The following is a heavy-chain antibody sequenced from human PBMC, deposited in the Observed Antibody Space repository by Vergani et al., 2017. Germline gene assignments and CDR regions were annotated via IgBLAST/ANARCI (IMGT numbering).Heavy chain of an antibody. CDR2: IYSGGST. J-gene: IGHJ4*02. V-gene: IGHV3-53*01. Sequence: EVQLVESGGGLIQPGGSLRLSCAASGFTVSSNYMSWVRQAPGKGLEWVSVIYSGGSTYYADSVKGRFTISRDNSKNSLYLQMNSLGAEDAAVYYCAKDHYNYPYYWGQGTLVTVSS. D-gene: IGHD1-20*01. CDR1: GFTVSSNY. CDR3: AKDHYNYPYY.